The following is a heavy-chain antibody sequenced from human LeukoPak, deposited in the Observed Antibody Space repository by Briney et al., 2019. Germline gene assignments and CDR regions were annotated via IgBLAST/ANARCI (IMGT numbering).Heavy chain of an antibody. CDR1: GFTFSSYS. V-gene: IGHV3-21*01. Sequence: PGGSLRLSCAASGFTFSSYSMNWVRQAPGKGLEWVSSISSSSSYIYYADSVKGRFTISRDNAKNSLYLQMNSLRAEDTAVYYCARGGTVTSTRYYYGMDVWGQGTTVTVSS. CDR3: ARGGTVTSTRYYYGMDV. CDR2: ISSSSSYI. J-gene: IGHJ6*02. D-gene: IGHD4-17*01.